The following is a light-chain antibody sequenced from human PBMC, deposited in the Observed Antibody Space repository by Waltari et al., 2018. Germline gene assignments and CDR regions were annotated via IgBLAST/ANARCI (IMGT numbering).Light chain of an antibody. J-gene: IGKJ4*01. CDR1: HSLRHSDGTTY. Sequence: DIVLTQAPLSLSVTPGQPASIPCKSSHSLRHSDGTTYLYWYQQKPGQPPQLLIYEVSSRFSGVPDRFTGSGSGTDFTLEISRVEAEDVGVYYCMQNIQLPPGLTFGGGTKVEIK. V-gene: IGKV2D-29*01. CDR2: EVS. CDR3: MQNIQLPPGLT.